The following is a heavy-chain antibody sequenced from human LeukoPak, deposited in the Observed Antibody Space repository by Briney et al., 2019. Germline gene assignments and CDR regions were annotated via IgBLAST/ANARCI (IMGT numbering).Heavy chain of an antibody. CDR1: GFTFSSYA. J-gene: IGHJ4*02. V-gene: IGHV3-30*04. Sequence: LTGRSLRLSCAASGFTFSSYAMHWVRQAPGKGLEWVAVISYDGSNKYYADSVKGRFTISRDNSKNTLYLQMNSLRAEDTAVYYCARGPGWLPSRGYFDYWGQGTLVTVSS. CDR2: ISYDGSNK. CDR3: ARGPGWLPSRGYFDY. D-gene: IGHD5-12*01.